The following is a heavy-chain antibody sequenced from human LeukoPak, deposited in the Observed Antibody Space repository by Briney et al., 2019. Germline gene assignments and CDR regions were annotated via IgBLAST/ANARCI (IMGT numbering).Heavy chain of an antibody. V-gene: IGHV1-69*13. Sequence: GASVKVSCKASGYTFTSYAISWVRQAPGQGLEWMGGIIPIFGTANYAQKFQGRVTITADESTSTAYMELSSLRSEDTAVYYCATLPRVIDILTGYSDFDYWGQGTLVTVSS. CDR1: GYTFTSYA. J-gene: IGHJ4*02. CDR2: IIPIFGTA. CDR3: ATLPRVIDILTGYSDFDY. D-gene: IGHD3-9*01.